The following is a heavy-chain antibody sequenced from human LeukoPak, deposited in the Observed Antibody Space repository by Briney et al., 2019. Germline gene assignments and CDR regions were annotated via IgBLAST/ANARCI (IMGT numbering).Heavy chain of an antibody. D-gene: IGHD2-2*02. CDR1: GFTFSDYY. CDR2: ISSSGSTI. J-gene: IGHJ6*02. V-gene: IGHV3-11*01. CDR3: ARDLVVPAAILGMSYYYYGMDV. Sequence: GGSLRLSCAASGFTFSDYYMSWIRQAPGKGLEWVSYISSSGSTIYYADSVKGRFTISRDNAKNSLYLQMNSLRAEDTAVYYCARDLVVPAAILGMSYYYYGMDVWGQGTTVTVSS.